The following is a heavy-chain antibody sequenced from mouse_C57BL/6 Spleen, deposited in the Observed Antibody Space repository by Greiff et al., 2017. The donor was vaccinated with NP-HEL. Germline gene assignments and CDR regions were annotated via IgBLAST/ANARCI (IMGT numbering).Heavy chain of an antibody. J-gene: IGHJ4*01. D-gene: IGHD5-5*01. CDR2: IHPNSGST. CDR1: GYTFTSYW. Sequence: QVQLKQPGAELVKPGASVKLSCKASGYTFTSYWMHWVKQRPGQGLEWIGMIHPNSGSTNYNEKFKSKATLTVDKSSSTAYMQLSSLTSEDSAVYYCARDDTTFGDAMDYWGQGTSVTVSS. CDR3: ARDDTTFGDAMDY. V-gene: IGHV1-64*01.